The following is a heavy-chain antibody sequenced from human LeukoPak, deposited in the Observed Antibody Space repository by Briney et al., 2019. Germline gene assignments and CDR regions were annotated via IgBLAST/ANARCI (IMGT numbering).Heavy chain of an antibody. CDR2: IHPADSDT. CDR3: ATRPYYDGSGSYWLY. D-gene: IGHD3-22*01. Sequence: GESLQISCQGSGYSFNTYWIGWVRQIPGKGLEWMGIIHPADSDTRYSPSFQGQVTISADKSIRTTYLQWSSLKASDTAMYYCATRPYYDGSGSYWLYWGQGTLVTVSS. V-gene: IGHV5-51*01. CDR1: GYSFNTYW. J-gene: IGHJ4*02.